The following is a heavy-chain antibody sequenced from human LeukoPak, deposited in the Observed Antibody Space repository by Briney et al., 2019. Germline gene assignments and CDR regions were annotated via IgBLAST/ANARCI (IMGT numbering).Heavy chain of an antibody. Sequence: GGSLRLSCAASGFTFSSYNMNWVRQAPGQGLEWVSSITSGSSYIYYADSVKGRFTISRDNAKNSLYLQMNSLRAEDTAVYYCARDNPHYYGSGSYQSDAFDIWGQGTMVTVSS. D-gene: IGHD3-10*01. V-gene: IGHV3-21*01. CDR2: ITSGSSYI. CDR1: GFTFSSYN. CDR3: ARDNPHYYGSGSYQSDAFDI. J-gene: IGHJ3*02.